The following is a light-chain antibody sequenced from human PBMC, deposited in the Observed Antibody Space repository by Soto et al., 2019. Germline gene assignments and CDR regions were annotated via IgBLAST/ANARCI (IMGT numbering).Light chain of an antibody. V-gene: IGKV3-15*01. CDR3: QQYNNWPRT. J-gene: IGKJ1*01. CDR2: GAS. CDR1: QTVNSN. Sequence: VLTQSPCTLSFSPAERSTLSCRASQTVNSNLAWYQQKPGQAPRLLIYGASTRATGIPARFSGSGSGTEFTLTISSLQSEDFAVYYCQQYNNWPRTFGQGTKVDIK.